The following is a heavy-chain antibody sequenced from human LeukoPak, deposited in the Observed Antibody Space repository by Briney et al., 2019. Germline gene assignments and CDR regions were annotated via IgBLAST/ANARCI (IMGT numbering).Heavy chain of an antibody. CDR2: IIPIFGTA. CDR1: GGTFSSYA. CDR3: ARSVDTAVTDAFDI. J-gene: IGHJ3*02. Sequence: ASVKVSCKASGGTFSSYAVSWVRQAPGQGLEWMGGIIPIFGTANYAQKFQGRVTITADKSTSTAYMELSSLRSEDTAVYYCARSVDTAVTDAFDIWGQETMVTVSS. D-gene: IGHD5-18*01. V-gene: IGHV1-69*06.